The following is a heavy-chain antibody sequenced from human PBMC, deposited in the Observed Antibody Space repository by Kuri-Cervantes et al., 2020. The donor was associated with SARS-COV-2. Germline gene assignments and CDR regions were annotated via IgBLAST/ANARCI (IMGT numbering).Heavy chain of an antibody. CDR2: IWYDGSNK. J-gene: IGHJ6*03. CDR1: GFTFSSYG. V-gene: IGHV3-33*01. CDR3: ARGAANYYYMDV. Sequence: GGSLRLSCAASGFTFSSYGMHWVRQAPGKGLEWVAVIWYDGSNKYYADSVKGRFTTSRDNSKNTLYLQMNSLRAEDTAVYYCARGAANYYYMDVWGKGTTVTVSS. D-gene: IGHD3-16*01.